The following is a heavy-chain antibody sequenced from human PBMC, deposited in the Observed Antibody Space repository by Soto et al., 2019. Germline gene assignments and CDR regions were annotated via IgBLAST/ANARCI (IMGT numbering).Heavy chain of an antibody. Sequence: QVQLVESGGGVVQPGRSLRLSCAASGFIFSNYGMHWVRQAPGKGLEWVAVIWYDGSKKYYADSVKGRFTISRDNSKSTVSLQIDSLRAEDTAVYYCARDDDGAVTWGQGTLVTVSS. V-gene: IGHV3-33*01. D-gene: IGHD3-10*01. CDR2: IWYDGSKK. CDR3: ARDDDGAVT. J-gene: IGHJ5*02. CDR1: GFIFSNYG.